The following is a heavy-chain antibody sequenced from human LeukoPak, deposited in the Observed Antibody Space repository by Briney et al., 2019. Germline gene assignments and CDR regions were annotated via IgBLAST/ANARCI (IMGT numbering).Heavy chain of an antibody. V-gene: IGHV3-11*05. Sequence: GGSLRLSCAASGFTFSDYYMNWIRQAPGKGLEWVSYISGGSSYTNYADSVKGRFTISRDNAKNSLYLQMNSLRAEDTAIYYCARDKVRHKVEAAIGAFDVWGRGTVVTVSA. D-gene: IGHD5-24*01. CDR1: GFTFSDYY. CDR2: ISGGSSYT. J-gene: IGHJ3*01. CDR3: ARDKVRHKVEAAIGAFDV.